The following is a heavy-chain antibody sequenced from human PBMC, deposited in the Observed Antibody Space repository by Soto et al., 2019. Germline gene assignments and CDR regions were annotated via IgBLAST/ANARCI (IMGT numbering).Heavy chain of an antibody. CDR3: ARCHTWDFWSGYYTDYYYYGMDV. V-gene: IGHV1-8*01. CDR2: MNPNSGNT. D-gene: IGHD3-3*01. Sequence: QVQLVQSGAEVKKPGASVKVSCKASGYTFTSYDINWVRQATGQGLEWMGWMNPNSGNTGYAQKFQGRVTMTRNTSISTAYMELSSLRSEDTAVYYCARCHTWDFWSGYYTDYYYYGMDVWGQGTTVTVSS. CDR1: GYTFTSYD. J-gene: IGHJ6*02.